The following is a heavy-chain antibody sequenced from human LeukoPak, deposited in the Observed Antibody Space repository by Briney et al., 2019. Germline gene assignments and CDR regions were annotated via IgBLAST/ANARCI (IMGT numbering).Heavy chain of an antibody. CDR2: INPSGGST. J-gene: IGHJ4*02. Sequence: APVKVSCKASGYTFTSYYMHWVRQAPGQGLEWMGIINPSGGSTSYAQKFQGRVTMTRDTSTSTVYMELSSLRSEDTAVYYCARDLFSITMVRGVIDYWGQGTLVTVSS. CDR3: ARDLFSITMVRGVIDY. V-gene: IGHV1-46*01. D-gene: IGHD3-10*01. CDR1: GYTFTSYY.